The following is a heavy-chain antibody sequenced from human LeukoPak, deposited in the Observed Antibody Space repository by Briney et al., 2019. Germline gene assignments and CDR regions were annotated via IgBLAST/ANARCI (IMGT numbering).Heavy chain of an antibody. D-gene: IGHD5-18*01. V-gene: IGHV4-59*01. CDR1: GGSISTFY. Sequence: SETLSLTCTVSGGSISTFYWSWIRQPPGKGLEWIGYIYYSGSTNYNPSLKSRVTISVDTSKIQFSLKLSSVTAADTAVYYCARESGIQLAPYYFDYWGQGTLVTVSS. CDR3: ARESGIQLAPYYFDY. CDR2: IYYSGST. J-gene: IGHJ4*02.